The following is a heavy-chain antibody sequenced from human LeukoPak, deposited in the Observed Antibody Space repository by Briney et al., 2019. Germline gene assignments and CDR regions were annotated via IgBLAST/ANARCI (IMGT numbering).Heavy chain of an antibody. D-gene: IGHD1-1*01. CDR2: IKQDASEK. J-gene: IGHJ3*02. CDR1: GFTFSSFW. V-gene: IGHV3-7*01. CDR3: ARVANWIDASDI. Sequence: GGSLRLSXAASGFTFSSFWMSWVRQAPGKGLEWVANIKQDASEKYYVDSVKGRFTISRDNAKNSLYLQMNSLRAEDTALYYCARVANWIDASDIWGQGTVVTVSS.